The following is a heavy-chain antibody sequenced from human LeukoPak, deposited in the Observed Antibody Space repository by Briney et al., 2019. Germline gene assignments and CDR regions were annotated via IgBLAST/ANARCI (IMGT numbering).Heavy chain of an antibody. J-gene: IGHJ3*02. CDR2: IYPDDSDT. CDR1: GYRFTSYW. CDR3: AREGAEYCSSTSCSGDAFDI. D-gene: IGHD2-2*01. Sequence: GESLKISCKGSGYRFTSYWIGWVRQMPGKGLEWMGIIYPDDSDTRYSPSFQGQVTISADKSISTAYLQWSSLKASDTAMYYCAREGAEYCSSTSCSGDAFDIWGQGTMVTVSS. V-gene: IGHV5-51*01.